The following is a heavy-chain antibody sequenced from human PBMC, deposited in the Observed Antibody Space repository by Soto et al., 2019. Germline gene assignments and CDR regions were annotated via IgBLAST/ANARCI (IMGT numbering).Heavy chain of an antibody. CDR2: IKQDGSEK. Sequence: GGSLRLSCAASGFTFSSYWMSWVRQAPGKGLEWVANIKQDGSEKYYVDSVKGRFTISRDNAKNSLYLQMNSLRAEDTAVYYCYGSGSYYPFDYWGQGTLVTVSS. CDR1: GFTFSSYW. CDR3: YGSGSYYPFDY. D-gene: IGHD3-10*01. V-gene: IGHV3-7*01. J-gene: IGHJ4*02.